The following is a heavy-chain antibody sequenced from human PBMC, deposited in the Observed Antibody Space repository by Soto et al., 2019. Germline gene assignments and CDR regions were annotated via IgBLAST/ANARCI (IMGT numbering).Heavy chain of an antibody. CDR1: GGTFNTYT. V-gene: IGHV1-69*02. CDR3: SIGSWSAETFDV. J-gene: IGHJ3*01. CDR2: IIPMLTVT. Sequence: QVHLIQSGAEVKKPGSSVKVSCKAAGGTFNTYTLIWVRQAPGHGLEWMGRIIPMLTVTNSAQKFQGRLTLTADKSTRTAFMELTILRSDDTAVYYCSIGSWSAETFDVWGQGTMVTVSS. D-gene: IGHD2-2*01.